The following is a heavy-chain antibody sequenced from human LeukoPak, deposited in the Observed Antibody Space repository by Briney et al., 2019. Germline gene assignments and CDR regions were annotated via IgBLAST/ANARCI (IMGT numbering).Heavy chain of an antibody. D-gene: IGHD3-10*01. V-gene: IGHV3-33*08. CDR2: IWYDGSNK. CDR3: SKGHGSGSYLLEY. Sequence: GGSLRLSCAASGFTFSSYAMHWVRQAPGKGLEWVAVIWYDGSNKYYADPVKGRFTISRDNSKNTLYLKMNSLRAEDTAVYYCSKGHGSGSYLLEYWGQGTLVTVSS. CDR1: GFTFSSYA. J-gene: IGHJ4*02.